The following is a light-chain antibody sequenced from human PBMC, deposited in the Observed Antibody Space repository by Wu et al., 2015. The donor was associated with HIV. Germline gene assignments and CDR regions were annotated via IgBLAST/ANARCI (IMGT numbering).Light chain of an antibody. V-gene: IGKV3-11*01. Sequence: EIMMTQSPATLSVSPGERVTLSCRASQSVSSNLAWYQQKPGQAPRLLIYDSANRAPGIPDRFSGSGSGTDFTLTISSLEPEDFAVYYCQQRSTWPWTFGQGTKVEVK. CDR1: QSVSSN. CDR3: QQRSTWPWT. CDR2: DSA. J-gene: IGKJ1*01.